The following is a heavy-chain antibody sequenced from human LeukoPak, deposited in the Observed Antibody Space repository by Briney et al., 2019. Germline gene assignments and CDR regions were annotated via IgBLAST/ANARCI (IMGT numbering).Heavy chain of an antibody. J-gene: IGHJ4*02. CDR3: ARFGGFSSGWYWDY. V-gene: IGHV3-48*03. Sequence: GSLRLSCAAPGFTFSSYEVNWVRQAPGKGLEWVSYIGSSVSAIYYADSVRGRFTISRDNTKNSLFLQMDSLRPEDTAVYYCARFGGFSSGWYWDYWGQGTLVTVSS. D-gene: IGHD6-19*01. CDR2: IGSSVSAI. CDR1: GFTFSSYE.